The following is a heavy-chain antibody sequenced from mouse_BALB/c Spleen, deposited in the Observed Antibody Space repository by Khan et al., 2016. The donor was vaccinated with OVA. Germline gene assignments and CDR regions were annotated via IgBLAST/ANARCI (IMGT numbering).Heavy chain of an antibody. CDR3: TGGRIDY. CDR1: GYTFTTYW. J-gene: IGHJ2*01. Sequence: QVQLKESGAELAKPGASVKMSCKASGYTFTTYWMHWIKQRPGQGLEWIGYINPTSGYTDYNEKFKDRATLSADKSSSTAYMQLTSLTSEDSAVYCSTGGRIDYWGQGTTVTVSS. V-gene: IGHV1-7*01. D-gene: IGHD1-1*01. CDR2: INPTSGYT.